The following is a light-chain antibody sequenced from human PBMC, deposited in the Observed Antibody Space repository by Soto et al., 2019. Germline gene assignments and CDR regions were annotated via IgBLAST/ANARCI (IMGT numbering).Light chain of an antibody. Sequence: EIVMTQSPATLSVSPGERATLSCRASQSVSSNLAWYQQKPGQAPRLLIYGASTRATGIPARFSGSGSGTEFTRTISSLQSEDFAVYCCQQYNNWWTFGQGTKVEIK. CDR2: GAS. V-gene: IGKV3-15*01. CDR3: QQYNNWWT. CDR1: QSVSSN. J-gene: IGKJ1*01.